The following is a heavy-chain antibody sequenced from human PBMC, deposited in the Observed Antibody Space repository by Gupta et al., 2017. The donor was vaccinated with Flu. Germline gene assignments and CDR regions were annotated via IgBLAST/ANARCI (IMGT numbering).Heavy chain of an antibody. CDR2: IRSKHDRLTT. J-gene: IGHJ4*02. CDR3: SRSKLFDY. Sequence: EVQLVESGGGLVQPGRSLRLSCTSSGFTFDDYAMTWFRQAPGKALDWVGFIRSKHDRLTTEYHASVKGRFTNSRDDSKSIAYLQMTSLQADDTAMYYCSRSKLFDYWGQGTLGTVSS. CDR1: GFTFDDYA. V-gene: IGHV3-49*03.